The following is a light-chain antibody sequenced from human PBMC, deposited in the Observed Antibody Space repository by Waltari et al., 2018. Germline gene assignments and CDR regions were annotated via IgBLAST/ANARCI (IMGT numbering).Light chain of an antibody. V-gene: IGKV3-11*01. CDR1: QSVTNY. J-gene: IGKJ4*01. CDR3: QQRANWLT. CDR2: DAS. Sequence: EIVLTQSPATLSLSPGERATLSCRASQSVTNYLAWYQQRPGQAPRLLIYDASNRATGIPARFSGSGFGTDFTLTISTLEPEDFAVYYCQQRANWLTFGGGTKVEIK.